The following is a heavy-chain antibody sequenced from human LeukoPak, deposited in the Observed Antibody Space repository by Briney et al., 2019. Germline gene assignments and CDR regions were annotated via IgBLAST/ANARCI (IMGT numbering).Heavy chain of an antibody. CDR3: ARGVNEGRYYYYGSGSYSAYYYYMDV. D-gene: IGHD3-10*01. CDR1: GDSVSSNSAA. V-gene: IGHV6-1*01. Sequence: SQTLSLTCAISGDSVSSNSAAWNWIRQSPSRGLEWLGRTYYRSKWYNDYAVSLKSRITINPDTSKNQFSLQLNSVTPEDTAVYYCARGVNEGRYYYYGSGSYSAYYYYMDVWGKGTTVTVSS. J-gene: IGHJ6*03. CDR2: TYYRSKWYN.